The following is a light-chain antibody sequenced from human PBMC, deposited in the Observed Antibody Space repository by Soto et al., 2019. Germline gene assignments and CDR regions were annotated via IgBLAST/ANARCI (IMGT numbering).Light chain of an antibody. Sequence: QSVLTQPASVSGSPGQSITISCTGTSSDVGGYKYVSWYQQYPGKAPKLIIYEVSNRPSGISNRFSGSKSGNTASLSISGLQAEDEADYYCSSYTRSSTPLFGGGTQLTVL. CDR1: SSDVGGYKY. CDR3: SSYTRSSTPL. V-gene: IGLV2-14*01. CDR2: EVS. J-gene: IGLJ2*01.